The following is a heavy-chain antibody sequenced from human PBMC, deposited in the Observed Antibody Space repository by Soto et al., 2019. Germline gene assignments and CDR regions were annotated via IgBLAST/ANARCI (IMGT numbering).Heavy chain of an antibody. CDR2: IHHSGVT. V-gene: IGHV4-4*02. CDR3: SRLDPFTPAGPY. J-gene: IGHJ4*02. CDR1: GDSITSSYW. Sequence: QIQLQESGPGLVQPSGTLSLTCAVSGDSITSSYWSWLRQPPGKGLEWIADIHHSGVTNYNPSLKSRVIISLDRSKNRFSLQMNSMTAADTAVYYCSRLDPFTPAGPYWGQGILVTVSS. D-gene: IGHD2-2*01.